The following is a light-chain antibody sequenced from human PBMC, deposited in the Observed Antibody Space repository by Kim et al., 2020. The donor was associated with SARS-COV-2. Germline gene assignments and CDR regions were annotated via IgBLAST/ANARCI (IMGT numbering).Light chain of an antibody. CDR3: NSRDSSGNHYV. CDR2: GKN. CDR1: SLRSYY. V-gene: IGLV3-19*01. J-gene: IGLJ1*01. Sequence: LGQTVRITCQRDSLRSYYASWYQQKPGQAPVLVIYGKNNRPSGIPDRFSGSSSGNTASLTITGAQAEDEADYYCNSRDSSGNHYVFGTGTKVTVL.